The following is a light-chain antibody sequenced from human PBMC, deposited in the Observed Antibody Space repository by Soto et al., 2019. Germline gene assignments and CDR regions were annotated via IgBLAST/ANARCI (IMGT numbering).Light chain of an antibody. Sequence: DIQMTQSPSSVSASVGDRVTITCRASQSFSSWLAWYQQKPGKAPKLVIYDASSLQSGVPSRFSGSGSGTKFTLTIASLQPDDFATYYCQQYETFSGTFGPGTKVDNK. CDR2: DAS. CDR3: QQYETFSGT. J-gene: IGKJ1*01. CDR1: QSFSSW. V-gene: IGKV1-5*01.